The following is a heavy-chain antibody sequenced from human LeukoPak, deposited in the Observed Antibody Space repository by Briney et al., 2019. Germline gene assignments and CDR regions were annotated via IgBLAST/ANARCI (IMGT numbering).Heavy chain of an antibody. CDR3: AKDIRSSWYYFQD. V-gene: IGHV3-23*01. CDR2: ISGSGDRT. D-gene: IGHD6-13*01. J-gene: IGHJ1*01. CDR1: GFTFSNYA. Sequence: GGSLRLSCAASGFTFSNYAMTWVRQAPGKGLEWVSTISGSGDRTYYADSVKGRFTISRDNSKNTLYVQMNSLRAEDTAVYYCAKDIRSSWYYFQDWGQGTLATVSS.